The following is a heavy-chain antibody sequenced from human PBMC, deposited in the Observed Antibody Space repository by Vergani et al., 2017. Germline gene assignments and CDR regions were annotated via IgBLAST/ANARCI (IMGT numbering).Heavy chain of an antibody. Sequence: QVTLRESGPALVKPTQTLTLTCTFSGFSLSTSGMCVSWIRQPPGKALEWLARIDWVDDKYYSTSLKTRLTIAKDTAKNQVVITMTNMDPVDTATYYCARIHRYYYYGMDVWGQGTTVTVSS. J-gene: IGHJ6*02. CDR2: IDWVDDK. V-gene: IGHV2-70*15. CDR1: GFSLSTSGMC. CDR3: ARIHRYYYYGMDV.